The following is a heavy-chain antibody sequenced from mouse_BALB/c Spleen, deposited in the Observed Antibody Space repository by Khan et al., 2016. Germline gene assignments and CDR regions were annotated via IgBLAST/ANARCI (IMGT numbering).Heavy chain of an antibody. CDR3: ARVNYYDSNYEFFDV. Sequence: EVELVESGGGLVKPGGSLKLSCAASGFTFSTYAMSWVRQTPEKRLEWVASISSGGSTYYPDSVKGRFTISRDNARNILYLQMSSLRSEDTAMYYCARVNYYDSNYEFFDVWGAGTTVTVSS. V-gene: IGHV5-6-5*01. CDR2: ISSGGST. D-gene: IGHD1-1*01. CDR1: GFTFSTYA. J-gene: IGHJ1*01.